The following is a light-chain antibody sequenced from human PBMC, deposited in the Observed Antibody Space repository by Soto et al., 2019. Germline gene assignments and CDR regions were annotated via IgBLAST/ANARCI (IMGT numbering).Light chain of an antibody. CDR2: KTS. CDR3: QQYNSYPYT. J-gene: IGKJ2*01. CDR1: QSISSW. V-gene: IGKV1-5*03. Sequence: DIQMTQSPSTLSASVGDRVTITCRASQSISSWLAWYQQKPGKAPKLLIYKTSSLESGVPSRFSGSGSGTEFTLTISSLQPDDFATYYCQQYNSYPYTFGQGTKLEI.